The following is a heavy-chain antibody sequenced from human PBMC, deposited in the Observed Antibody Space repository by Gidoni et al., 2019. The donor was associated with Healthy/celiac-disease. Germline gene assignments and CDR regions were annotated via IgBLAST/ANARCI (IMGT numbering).Heavy chain of an antibody. D-gene: IGHD3-10*01. J-gene: IGHJ6*03. CDR2: IRYDGSNK. CDR3: AKDQGYGSGSYYMDV. Sequence: QVQLVESGGGVVQPGGSLRLSCAASGFTFSSYGMHLVRQAPGKGLEWLAFIRYDGSNKYYADSVKGRFTISRDNSKNTLYLQMNSLRAEDTAVYYCAKDQGYGSGSYYMDVWGKGTTVTVSS. CDR1: GFTFSSYG. V-gene: IGHV3-30*02.